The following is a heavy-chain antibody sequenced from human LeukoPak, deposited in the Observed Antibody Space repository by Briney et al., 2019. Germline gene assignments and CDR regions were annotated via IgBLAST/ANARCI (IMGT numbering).Heavy chain of an antibody. V-gene: IGHV1-46*04. Sequence: GASVKVSCKASGYTFISYYMHWVRQAPGQGLEWMGIINPSGGTTSYAQELQGRVTMTRDTSTSTVYMELTSLRSEDTAVYYCARDLSQQLTLRAYHFDYWGQGTLVTVSS. D-gene: IGHD6-13*01. CDR3: ARDLSQQLTLRAYHFDY. J-gene: IGHJ4*02. CDR1: GYTFISYY. CDR2: INPSGGTT.